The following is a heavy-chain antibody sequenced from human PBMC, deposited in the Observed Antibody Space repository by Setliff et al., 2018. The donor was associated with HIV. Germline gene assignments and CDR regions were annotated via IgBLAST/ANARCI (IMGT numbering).Heavy chain of an antibody. CDR3: ARESRRQLVLLNYFYFMDV. CDR2: ISTSNGNT. CDR1: GYTFVNYG. Sequence: ASVKVSCKASGYTFVNYGISWVRQAPGQGLEWMGWISTSNGNTDYAQNLQGRVTMTTDTSTSTAYVELRSLRSDDTAVYYCARESRRQLVLLNYFYFMDVWGKGTTVTVSS. D-gene: IGHD6-13*01. J-gene: IGHJ6*03. V-gene: IGHV1-18*01.